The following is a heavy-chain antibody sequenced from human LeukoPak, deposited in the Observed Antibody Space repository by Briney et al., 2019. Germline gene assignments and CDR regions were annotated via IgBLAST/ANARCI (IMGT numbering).Heavy chain of an antibody. CDR3: ARSGSSWYLSPFDY. CDR1: GGSISSSSYY. Sequence: SETLSLTCTVSGGSISSSSYYWGWIRQPPGKGLEWIGSIYYSGSTYYNPSLKSRVTISVDTSKNQFSLKLSSVTAADTAVYYCARSGSSWYLSPFDYWGQGTLVTVSS. J-gene: IGHJ4*02. D-gene: IGHD6-13*01. CDR2: IYYSGST. V-gene: IGHV4-39*07.